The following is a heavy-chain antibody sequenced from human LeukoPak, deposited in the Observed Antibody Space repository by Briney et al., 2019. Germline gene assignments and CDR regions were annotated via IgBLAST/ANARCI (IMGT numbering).Heavy chain of an antibody. J-gene: IGHJ4*02. CDR2: ISGSGGST. D-gene: IGHD3-9*01. V-gene: IGHV3-23*01. Sequence: PGGSLRLSCAASGFTFSSYAMSWVRQAPGKGLEWVSAISGSGGSTYYADSVKGRFTISRDNSKNTLYLQMNSLRAEDTAVYYCAKGGDILTGYYYFDYWGQGTLVTVSS. CDR1: GFTFSSYA. CDR3: AKGGDILTGYYYFDY.